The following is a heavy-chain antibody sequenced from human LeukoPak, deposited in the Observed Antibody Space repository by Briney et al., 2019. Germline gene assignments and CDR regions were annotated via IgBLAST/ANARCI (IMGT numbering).Heavy chain of an antibody. V-gene: IGHV4-59*01. CDR3: ARVQGGYYDSSGYYNDLYFAY. J-gene: IGHJ4*02. Sequence: PSETLSLTCTVSGGPISGYYWSWIRQSPGKGLEWIGYLYNSGSTKYNPSLKSRVTISVDPSRNQFSLKMSSVTAADTAAYYCARVQGGYYDSSGYYNDLYFAYWGQGTLVIVSS. CDR1: GGPISGYY. D-gene: IGHD3-22*01. CDR2: LYNSGST.